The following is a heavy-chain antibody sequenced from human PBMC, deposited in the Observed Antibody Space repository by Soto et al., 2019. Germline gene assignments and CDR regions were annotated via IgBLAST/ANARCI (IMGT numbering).Heavy chain of an antibody. CDR1: GFTFDDYA. Sequence: PGGSLRLSCAASGFTFDDYAMHWVRQAPGKGLEWVSGISWNSGSIGYADSVKGRFTISRDNAKNSLYLQMNSLRAEDTALYYCAKDESSWPRDAFDIWGQGTMVTVSS. D-gene: IGHD6-13*01. J-gene: IGHJ3*02. CDR2: ISWNSGSI. CDR3: AKDESSWPRDAFDI. V-gene: IGHV3-9*01.